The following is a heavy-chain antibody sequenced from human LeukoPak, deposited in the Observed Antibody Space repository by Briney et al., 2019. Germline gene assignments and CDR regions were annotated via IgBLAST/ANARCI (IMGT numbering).Heavy chain of an antibody. CDR1: GYTFTSYG. CDR2: ISAYNGNT. Sequence: ASVKVSCKASGYTFTSYGISWVRQAPGQGLEWMGWISAYNGNTNYAQKLQGRVTMTTDTSTSTAYMELRSLRSDDTAVYYCARAGLNCSSTSCYYYFDYWGQGTLVTVSS. V-gene: IGHV1-18*01. CDR3: ARAGLNCSSTSCYYYFDY. J-gene: IGHJ4*02. D-gene: IGHD2-2*01.